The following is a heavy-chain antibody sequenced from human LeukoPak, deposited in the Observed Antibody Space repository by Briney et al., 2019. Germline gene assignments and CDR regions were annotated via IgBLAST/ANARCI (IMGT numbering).Heavy chain of an antibody. CDR1: GFTFSSYG. Sequence: GGSLRLSCAASGFTFSSYGMSWVRQAPGKGLEWVSAISGSGGSTYYADSVKGRFTISRDNSKNTLYLQMNSLRAEDTAVYYCAKDRVLEGSEDYWGQGTLVTVSS. J-gene: IGHJ4*02. CDR2: ISGSGGST. D-gene: IGHD2/OR15-2a*01. CDR3: AKDRVLEGSEDY. V-gene: IGHV3-23*01.